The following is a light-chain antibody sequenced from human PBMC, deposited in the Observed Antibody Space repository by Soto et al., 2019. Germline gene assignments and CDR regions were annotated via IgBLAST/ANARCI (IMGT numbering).Light chain of an antibody. Sequence: QSWLTQPPSVSAAPGQKVTISCSGSSSNIGGNSVSFYQQLPGTAPKLLIYDDNKRPSGIPDRFSGSKSGTSATLGITGFQTGDEADYYCGSWDSSLSAYVFGTGTKVTVL. CDR1: SSNIGGNS. V-gene: IGLV1-51*01. CDR2: DDN. CDR3: GSWDSSLSAYV. J-gene: IGLJ1*01.